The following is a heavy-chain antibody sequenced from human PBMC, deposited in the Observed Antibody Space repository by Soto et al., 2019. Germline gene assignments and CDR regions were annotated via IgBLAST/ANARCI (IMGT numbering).Heavy chain of an antibody. CDR1: GFTFSSYA. Sequence: PGGSLRLSCAASGFTFSSYAMSWVRQAPGRGLEWVSAISGSAGSIYYADSVKGRYTISRDNSKNTVYLQMNSLGAEDTAVYYCTRDPLIAVAAYDAFDIWGQGTSVTVSS. CDR3: TRDPLIAVAAYDAFDI. D-gene: IGHD6-19*01. J-gene: IGHJ3*02. CDR2: ISGSAGSI. V-gene: IGHV3-23*01.